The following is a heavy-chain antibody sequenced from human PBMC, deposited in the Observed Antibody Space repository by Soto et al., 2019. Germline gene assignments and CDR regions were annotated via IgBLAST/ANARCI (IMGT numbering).Heavy chain of an antibody. V-gene: IGHV1-3*01. Sequence: GASVKVSCKGSGYSFTKFAMHWVRQAPGQRLEWMGWISGGNGNTKYSPKLQDRVTITRDTSASTAYMELSSLRSEDTALYYCARDGVAAGNINFDYWGQGTLVTVSS. D-gene: IGHD6-25*01. J-gene: IGHJ4*02. CDR1: GYSFTKFA. CDR2: ISGGNGNT. CDR3: ARDGVAAGNINFDY.